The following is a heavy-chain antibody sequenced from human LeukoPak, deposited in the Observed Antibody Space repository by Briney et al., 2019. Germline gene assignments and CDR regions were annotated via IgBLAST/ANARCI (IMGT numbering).Heavy chain of an antibody. Sequence: SVKVSCKASGGTFSSYAISWVRQAPGQGLEWMGGIIPIFGTANYAQKFQGRVTITADESTSTAYMELSSLRSEDTAVYYCAKDYRDVGSSSWKKYNWFDPWGQGTLVTVSS. J-gene: IGHJ5*02. CDR1: GGTFSSYA. D-gene: IGHD6-13*01. CDR2: IIPIFGTA. CDR3: AKDYRDVGSSSWKKYNWFDP. V-gene: IGHV1-69*13.